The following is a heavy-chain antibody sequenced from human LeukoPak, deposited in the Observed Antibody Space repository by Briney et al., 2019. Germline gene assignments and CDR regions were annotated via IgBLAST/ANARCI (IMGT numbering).Heavy chain of an antibody. J-gene: IGHJ4*02. CDR3: ARDRYYYDSSARYFDY. V-gene: IGHV4-61*02. CDR2: IHTSGST. CDR1: GGSISSSSYY. D-gene: IGHD3-22*01. Sequence: SETLSLTCTVSGGSISSSSYYWSWIRQPAGKGLEWIGRIHTSGSTNYSPSLKSRVTMSVDTSKNQFSLKLSSVTAADTAVYYCARDRYYYDSSARYFDYWGQGTLVTVSS.